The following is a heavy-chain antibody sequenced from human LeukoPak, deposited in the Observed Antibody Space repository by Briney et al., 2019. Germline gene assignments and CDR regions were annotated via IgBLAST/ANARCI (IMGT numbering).Heavy chain of an antibody. V-gene: IGHV4-38-2*01. D-gene: IGHD3-22*01. CDR1: GYSISSGYY. Sequence: PSETLSLTCAVSGYSISSGYYWVWIRQPPGKGLEWIGSIYHSGTTYYNPSLKSRVTISVDTSKNQFSLKLSSVTAADRAVYSCARGLGYYDSSVYVQYHFDYWGQGTLVTVSS. J-gene: IGHJ4*02. CDR3: ARGLGYYDSSVYVQYHFDY. CDR2: IYHSGTT.